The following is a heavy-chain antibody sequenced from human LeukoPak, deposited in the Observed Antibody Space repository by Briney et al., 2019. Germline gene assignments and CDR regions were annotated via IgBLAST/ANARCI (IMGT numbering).Heavy chain of an antibody. V-gene: IGHV1-8*03. CDR2: MNPNSGNT. CDR1: GGTFSSYA. CDR3: ARGSATVVIDAFDI. J-gene: IGHJ3*02. D-gene: IGHD4-23*01. Sequence: ASVKVSCKASGGTFSSYAISWVRQAPGQGLEWMGWMNPNSGNTGYAQKFQGRVTITRNTSISTAYMELSSLRSGDTAVYYCARGSATVVIDAFDIWGQGTMVTVSS.